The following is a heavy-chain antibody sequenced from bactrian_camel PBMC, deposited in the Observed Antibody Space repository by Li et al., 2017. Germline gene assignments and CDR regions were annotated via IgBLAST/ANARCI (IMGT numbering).Heavy chain of an antibody. D-gene: IGHD5*01. CDR2: IDSAGII. V-gene: IGHV3S53*01. CDR3: AAEVLPSTAGFCPAYLLLDFGH. CDR1: RFMESRYC. J-gene: IGHJ6*01. Sequence: HVQLVESGGDLVQAGGSLRLSCAASRFMESRYCLAWFRQAPGKSRQEREGVAAIDSAGIIRYGDSVKDRFIVSKDNVKNTLELQMNSLTPEDTAMYYCAAEVLPSTAGFCPAYLLLDFGHRGRGTQVTVS.